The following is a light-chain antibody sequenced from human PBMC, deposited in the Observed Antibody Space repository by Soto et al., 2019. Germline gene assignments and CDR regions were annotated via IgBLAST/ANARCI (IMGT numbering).Light chain of an antibody. Sequence: DIQITQSPSTLSASVGDRVTITCRASQSISSWLAWYQQKPGKAPKLLIYDASSLESGVPSRFSGSGSGTEFTLTISSLQPEDFATYYCQQFNSYPITFGQGTRLENK. CDR1: QSISSW. CDR3: QQFNSYPIT. V-gene: IGKV1-5*01. J-gene: IGKJ5*01. CDR2: DAS.